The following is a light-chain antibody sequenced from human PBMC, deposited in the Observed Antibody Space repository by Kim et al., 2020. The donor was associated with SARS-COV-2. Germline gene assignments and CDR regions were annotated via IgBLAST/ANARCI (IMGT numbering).Light chain of an antibody. J-gene: IGKJ2*01. CDR2: WAS. V-gene: IGKV4-1*01. Sequence: RDTINCKSSQSVLSSSNNKNYLAWYQQKPGQPPKLLIYWASTRESGVPDRFSGSGSGTDFTLTISSLQAEDVAVYYCQQYYSILHTFGQGTKLEI. CDR3: QQYYSILHT. CDR1: QSVLSSSNNKNY.